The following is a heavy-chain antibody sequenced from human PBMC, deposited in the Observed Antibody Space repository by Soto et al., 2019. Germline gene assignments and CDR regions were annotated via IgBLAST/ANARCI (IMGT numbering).Heavy chain of an antibody. Sequence: SETLSLTCTVSGGSISSYYWSWIRQPPGKGLEWIGYIYYSGSTNYNPSLKSRVTISVDTSKNQFSLKLSSVTAADTAVYYCARLEDLGDSSGWYAPDYWGQGTLVTVSS. CDR3: ARLEDLGDSSGWYAPDY. V-gene: IGHV4-59*08. J-gene: IGHJ4*02. D-gene: IGHD6-19*01. CDR2: IYYSGST. CDR1: GGSISSYY.